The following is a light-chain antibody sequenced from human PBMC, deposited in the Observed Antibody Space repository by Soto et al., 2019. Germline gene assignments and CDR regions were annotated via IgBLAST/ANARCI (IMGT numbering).Light chain of an antibody. CDR2: GAS. J-gene: IGKJ5*01. Sequence: LVLTQSPGTLSFSPGERATLSCSASQSVSSNFLAWYQQKPGQAPRLLIYGASNRATGIPARFSGSGSGTDFTLTISSLEPEDFAVYYCQQRSNWPRTFGQGTRLEIK. CDR1: QSVSSN. CDR3: QQRSNWPRT. V-gene: IGKV3-11*01.